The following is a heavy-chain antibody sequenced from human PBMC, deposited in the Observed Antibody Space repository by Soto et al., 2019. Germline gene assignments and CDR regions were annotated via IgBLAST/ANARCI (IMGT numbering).Heavy chain of an antibody. D-gene: IGHD2-15*01. CDR3: ARETGGNFDY. Sequence: QVQLQEAGPGLVKPSGTLSLTCAVSGGSVSSNNWWTWFGQPPGKGLEWIGEIKRGRRTKYTPSLKSRVTMSPARSKNQFSLRLTSVTAAETAVYYRARETGGNFDYWGQGTLVTVSS. CDR2: IKRGRRT. V-gene: IGHV4-4*02. CDR1: GGSVSSNNW. J-gene: IGHJ4*02.